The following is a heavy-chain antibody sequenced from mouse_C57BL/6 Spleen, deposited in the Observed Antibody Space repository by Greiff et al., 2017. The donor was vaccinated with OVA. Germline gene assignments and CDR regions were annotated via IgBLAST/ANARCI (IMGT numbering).Heavy chain of an antibody. D-gene: IGHD1-1*01. Sequence: VQLQQSGAELVRPGSSVKLSCKASGYTFTSYWMDWVKQRPGQGLEWIGNIYPSDSETHYNQKFKDKATLTVDKSSSTAYMQLSSLTSEDSAVYYCARELLRGAMDYWGQGTSVTVSS. CDR1: GYTFTSYW. CDR2: IYPSDSET. J-gene: IGHJ4*01. V-gene: IGHV1-61*01. CDR3: ARELLRGAMDY.